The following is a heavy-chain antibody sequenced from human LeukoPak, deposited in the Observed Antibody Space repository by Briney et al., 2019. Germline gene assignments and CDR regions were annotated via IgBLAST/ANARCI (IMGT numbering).Heavy chain of an antibody. CDR3: ARDRYDKNFDY. Sequence: SQTLSLTCALSGDSLSTNSGAWNWLRQSPSRGLEWLGRTYFRSKLYTDYTLSVKSRISIITDTSNNQFSLQLNSVSPEDTAVYYCARDRYDKNFDYWGQGTLVTVSS. CDR1: GDSLSTNSGA. V-gene: IGHV6-1*01. CDR2: TYFRSKLYT. J-gene: IGHJ4*02. D-gene: IGHD3-22*01.